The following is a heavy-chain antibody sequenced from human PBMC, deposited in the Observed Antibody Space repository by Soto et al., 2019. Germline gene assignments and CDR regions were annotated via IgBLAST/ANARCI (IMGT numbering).Heavy chain of an antibody. D-gene: IGHD4-17*01. CDR2: INAGNGNT. CDR1: GYTFTSYA. CDR3: ASSTFGYGDSDQYYYYGMDV. Sequence: ASVKVSCKASGYTFTSYAMHWVRQAPGQRLEWMGWINAGNGNTKYSQKFQGRVTITRDTSASTAYMELSSLRSEDTAVYYCASSTFGYGDSDQYYYYGMDVWGQGTTVTVSS. V-gene: IGHV1-3*01. J-gene: IGHJ6*02.